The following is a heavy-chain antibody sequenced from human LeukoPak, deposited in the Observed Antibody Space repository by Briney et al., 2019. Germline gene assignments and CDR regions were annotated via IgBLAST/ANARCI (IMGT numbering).Heavy chain of an antibody. CDR1: GYTFTSYY. Sequence: ASVKVSCKASGYTFTSYYMHWVRQAPGQGLEWMGIINPSGGSTSYARKFQGRVTMTRDTSTSTVYMELSSLRSEDTAVYYCAVSRGAAAGKYYFDYWGQGTLVTVSS. V-gene: IGHV1-46*01. CDR2: INPSGGST. CDR3: AVSRGAAAGKYYFDY. J-gene: IGHJ4*02. D-gene: IGHD6-13*01.